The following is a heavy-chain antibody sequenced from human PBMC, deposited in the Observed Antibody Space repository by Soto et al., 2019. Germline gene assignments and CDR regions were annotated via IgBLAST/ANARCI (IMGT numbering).Heavy chain of an antibody. D-gene: IGHD2-8*01. CDR1: GFSLTTAY. J-gene: IGHJ5*02. Sequence: RLSCPGSGFSLTTAYMRLGRRATRESLEWVSAIGTVGDTYYLDSVKGRFTISRENAKHSFYLQMNSLRADDTAVYYCARGRSNQYESSHTPRFDPWGRRNLVNGSS. CDR2: IGTVGDT. CDR3: ARGRSNQYESSHTPRFDP. V-gene: IGHV3-13*01.